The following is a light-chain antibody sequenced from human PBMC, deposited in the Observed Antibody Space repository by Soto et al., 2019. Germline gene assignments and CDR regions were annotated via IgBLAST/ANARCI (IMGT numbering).Light chain of an antibody. Sequence: DIQLTQSPSFLSASLGDRVTITCRASQGTSDYLAWYQQKPGKAPKLLIYGASILQSGVPSRFSRSGSGTEFTLTISSLKPEDFATYYCQQLHIYPLTFGPGTKVDI. CDR2: GAS. CDR3: QQLHIYPLT. CDR1: QGTSDY. V-gene: IGKV1-9*01. J-gene: IGKJ3*01.